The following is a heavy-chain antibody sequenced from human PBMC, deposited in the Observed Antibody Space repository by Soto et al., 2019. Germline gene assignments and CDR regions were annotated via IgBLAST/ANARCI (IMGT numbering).Heavy chain of an antibody. D-gene: IGHD1-26*01. CDR1: GGSISSYY. J-gene: IGHJ4*02. V-gene: IGHV4-59*08. CDR2: IYYSGST. Sequence: SETLSLTCTVSGGSISSYYWSWIRQPPGKGLEWIGYIYYSGSTNYNPSLKSRVTISVDTSKNQFSLKLSSVTAADTAVYYCARQYGGSYADYWGQGTLVTVSS. CDR3: ARQYGGSYADY.